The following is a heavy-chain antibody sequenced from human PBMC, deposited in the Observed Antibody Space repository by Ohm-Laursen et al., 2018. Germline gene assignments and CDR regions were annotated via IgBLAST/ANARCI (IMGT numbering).Heavy chain of an antibody. CDR2: INHSGST. CDR3: ARRDYVWGSYRSLDY. CDR1: GGSFSGYY. V-gene: IGHV4-34*01. D-gene: IGHD3-16*02. Sequence: SDTLSLTCVVYGGSFSGYYWSWIRQPPGKGLEWIGEINHSGSTNYNPSLKSRVTISVDTSKNQFSLKLSSVTAADTAVYYCARRDYVWGSYRSLDYWGQGALVTVSS. J-gene: IGHJ4*02.